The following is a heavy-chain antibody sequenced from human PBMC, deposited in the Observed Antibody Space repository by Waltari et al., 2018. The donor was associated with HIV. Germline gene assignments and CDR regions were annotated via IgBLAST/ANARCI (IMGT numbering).Heavy chain of an antibody. Sequence: EVQLVESGGGPVKPGGSLRLSCRASGFTFNSYSLKWVRQAPGKGLEWISSISSRGTFTHYADSVKGRFTIARDNANKSVYLQRNSLRAEDTAVYYCARDSRDNSWSLNFFDPWGQGTLVTVSS. CDR2: ISSRGTFT. CDR3: ARDSRDNSWSLNFFDP. D-gene: IGHD6-13*01. J-gene: IGHJ5*02. V-gene: IGHV3-21*01. CDR1: GFTFNSYS.